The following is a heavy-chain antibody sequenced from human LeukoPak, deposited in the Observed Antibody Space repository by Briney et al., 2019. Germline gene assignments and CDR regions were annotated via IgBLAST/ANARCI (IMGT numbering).Heavy chain of an antibody. CDR2: IYYSGST. CDR3: ARPPMVGFAYWFDP. D-gene: IGHD3-10*01. CDR1: GGSISSGDYY. Sequence: SQTLSLTCTVSGGSISSGDYYWSWIRQPPGKGLEWIGYIYYSGSTYYNPSLKSRVTISVDTSKNQFSLKLSSVTAADTAVYYCARPPMVGFAYWFDPWGQGTLVTVSP. V-gene: IGHV4-30-4*01. J-gene: IGHJ5*02.